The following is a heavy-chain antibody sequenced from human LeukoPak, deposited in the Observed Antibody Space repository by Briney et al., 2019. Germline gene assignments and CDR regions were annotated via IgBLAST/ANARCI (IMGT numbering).Heavy chain of an antibody. CDR2: ISPSSSTI. Sequence: GGSLRVSCAASGFTFSSYSMNWVRQAPGKGLEWVSYISPSSSTIYYADSVKGRFTISRDNAKNSLYLQMNSLRAEDTAVYYCTTDHSYNWNDRYFDYWGQGTLVTVSS. V-gene: IGHV3-48*01. D-gene: IGHD1-1*01. CDR1: GFTFSSYS. CDR3: TTDHSYNWNDRYFDY. J-gene: IGHJ4*02.